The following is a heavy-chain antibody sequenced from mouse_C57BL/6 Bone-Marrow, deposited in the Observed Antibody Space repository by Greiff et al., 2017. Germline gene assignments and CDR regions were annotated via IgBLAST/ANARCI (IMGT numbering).Heavy chain of an antibody. CDR1: GFSLTSYG. J-gene: IGHJ3*01. CDR2: IWRGGST. Sequence: VQLQESGPGLVQPSQSLSITCTVSGFSLTSYGVHWVRQSPGTGLEWLGVIWRGGSTDYTAAFMSRLSITKDNSKSQVFFKMNSLQADDTAIYYCAKNLYYDYDGAYWGQGTLVTVSA. V-gene: IGHV2-5*01. D-gene: IGHD2-4*01. CDR3: AKNLYYDYDGAY.